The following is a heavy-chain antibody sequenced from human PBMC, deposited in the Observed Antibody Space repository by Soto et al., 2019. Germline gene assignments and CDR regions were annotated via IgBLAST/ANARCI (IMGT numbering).Heavy chain of an antibody. V-gene: IGHV3-30*04. J-gene: IGHJ3*02. D-gene: IGHD2-15*01. Sequence: GGSLRLSCAASGFTFSSYAMHWVRQAPGKGLEWVAVISYDGSNKYYADSVKGRFTISRDNSKNTLYLQMNSLRAEDTAVYYCARSCTGGGSCYDAFDIWVQGTMVTVSS. CDR2: ISYDGSNK. CDR1: GFTFSSYA. CDR3: ARSCTGGGSCYDAFDI.